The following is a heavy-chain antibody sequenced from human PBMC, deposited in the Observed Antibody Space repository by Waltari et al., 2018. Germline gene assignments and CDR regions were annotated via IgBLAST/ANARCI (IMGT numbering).Heavy chain of an antibody. CDR1: GYRFASYW. J-gene: IGHJ3*01. CDR2: LSPGDSDT. CDR3: ARHPLVWVASTQNAFDV. D-gene: IGHD3-16*01. Sequence: EVQLVQSGAEVRKPGESLKISCMGSGYRFASYWIGWVRQMPGKGLEWMGILSPGDSDTSYSPSFHGHVTISADTSNSTAYLQLTNLKASDTAMYYCARHPLVWVASTQNAFDVWGQGTMVTVSS. V-gene: IGHV5-51*03.